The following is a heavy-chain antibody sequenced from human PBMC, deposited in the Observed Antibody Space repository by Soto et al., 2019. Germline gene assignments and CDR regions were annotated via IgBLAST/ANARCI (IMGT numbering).Heavy chain of an antibody. J-gene: IGHJ4*02. D-gene: IGHD6-19*01. V-gene: IGHV4-39*01. CDR1: GGSISSSSYY. CDR2: IYYSGST. CDR3: ARPWAAGTDFDY. Sequence: QLQLQASGPGLVKPSETLSLTCTVSGGSISSSSYYWGWIRQPPGKGLEWIGSIYYSGSTYYNPSLKRRVTISVDTSKNQFSLKLSSVTAADTAVYYCARPWAAGTDFDYWGQGTLVTVSS.